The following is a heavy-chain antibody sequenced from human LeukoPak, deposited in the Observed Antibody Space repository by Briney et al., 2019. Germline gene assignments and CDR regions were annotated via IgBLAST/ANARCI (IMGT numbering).Heavy chain of an antibody. J-gene: IGHJ4*02. Sequence: ASVKVSCKASGYTFTSYDINWVRQAPGQGLEGMGWMNPNSGNTGYAQKFQGRVTTTRNTSISTAYMELSSLRSEDTAVYYCARARGYSYGPYFDYWGQGTLVTVSS. CDR3: ARARGYSYGPYFDY. D-gene: IGHD5-18*01. V-gene: IGHV1-8*01. CDR1: GYTFTSYD. CDR2: MNPNSGNT.